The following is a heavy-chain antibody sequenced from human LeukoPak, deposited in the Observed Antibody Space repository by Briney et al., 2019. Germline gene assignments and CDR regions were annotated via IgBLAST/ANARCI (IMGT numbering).Heavy chain of an antibody. J-gene: IGHJ4*02. Sequence: GGSLRLSCAASGFTFSSYAMSWVRQAPGKGLEYVSAISSNGGSTYYANSVKGRFTISRDNSKNTLYLQMGSLRAEDMAVYYCARGDRGYSYGFDYWGQGTLVTVSS. CDR1: GFTFSSYA. D-gene: IGHD5-18*01. CDR3: ARGDRGYSYGFDY. CDR2: ISSNGGST. V-gene: IGHV3-64*01.